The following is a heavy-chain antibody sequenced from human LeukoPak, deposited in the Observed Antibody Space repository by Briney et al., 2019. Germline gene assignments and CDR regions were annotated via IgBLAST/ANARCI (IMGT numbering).Heavy chain of an antibody. Sequence: SETLSLTCTVSRGSISSFYWSWIRQPPGKGLEWIGYISYSGNTKYNPSLKSRVTISVDTSKNQFSLKLSSVTAADTAVYYCARDFGGKFDYWGQGTLVTVSS. CDR2: ISYSGNT. J-gene: IGHJ4*02. CDR3: ARDFGGKFDY. V-gene: IGHV4-59*01. CDR1: RGSISSFY. D-gene: IGHD4-23*01.